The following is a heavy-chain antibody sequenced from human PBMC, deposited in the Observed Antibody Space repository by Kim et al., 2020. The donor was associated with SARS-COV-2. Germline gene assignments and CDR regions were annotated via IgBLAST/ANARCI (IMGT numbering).Heavy chain of an antibody. D-gene: IGHD3-22*01. CDR3: ARGGLYHDTSGHFYYYYYAMDV. Sequence: SETLSLTCTVSGDSISNYYWSWIRQPPGKGLEWIANIYYSGSINYNPSVKSRVTISVDTSKNQFSLKLRSVTAADTAVYYCARGGLYHDTSGHFYYYYYAMDVWGEGTTGTVSS. CDR1: GDSISNYY. V-gene: IGHV4-59*12. CDR2: IYYSGSI. J-gene: IGHJ6*04.